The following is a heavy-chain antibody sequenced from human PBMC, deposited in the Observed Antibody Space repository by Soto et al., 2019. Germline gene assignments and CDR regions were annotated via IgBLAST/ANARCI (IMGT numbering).Heavy chain of an antibody. V-gene: IGHV3-30-3*01. CDR1: GFTFSSYA. CDR3: ARDQWALLHAFDS. J-gene: IGHJ3*02. Sequence: GGSLRLSCAASGFTFSSYAMHWVRQAPGKGLEWVAVISYDGSNKYYADSVKGRFTSYRDNSKNTLYLQTNSLRAEDTAVYYCARDQWALLHAFDSWGQGKMVT. D-gene: IGHD1-26*01. CDR2: ISYDGSNK.